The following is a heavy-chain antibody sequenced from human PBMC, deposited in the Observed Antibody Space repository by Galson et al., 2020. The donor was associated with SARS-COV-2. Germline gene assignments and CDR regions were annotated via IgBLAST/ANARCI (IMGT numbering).Heavy chain of an antibody. V-gene: IGHV3-30*04. CDR3: ARGNDLNAFDI. CDR2: ISYDGSNK. J-gene: IGHJ3*02. Sequence: GGPLRLSCAASGFTFSSYAMHWVRQAPGKGLEWVAVISYDGSNKYYADSVKGRFTISRDNSKNTLYLQMNSRRAEDTAVYYCARGNDLNAFDIWGQGTMVTVSS. CDR1: GFTFSSYA.